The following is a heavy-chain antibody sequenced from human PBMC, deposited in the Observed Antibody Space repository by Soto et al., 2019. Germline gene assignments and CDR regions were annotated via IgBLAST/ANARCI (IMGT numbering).Heavy chain of an antibody. CDR1: GGTFSGYA. CDR3: ARDFDIAAAGTGNYFDY. V-gene: IGHV1-69*13. CDR2: IIPIFGTA. D-gene: IGHD6-13*01. Sequence: SVKVSCKASGGTFSGYAISWVRQAPGQGLEWMGGIIPIFGTANYAQKFQGRVTITADESTSTAYMELSSLRSEDTAVYYCARDFDIAAAGTGNYFDYWGQGTLVTVSS. J-gene: IGHJ4*02.